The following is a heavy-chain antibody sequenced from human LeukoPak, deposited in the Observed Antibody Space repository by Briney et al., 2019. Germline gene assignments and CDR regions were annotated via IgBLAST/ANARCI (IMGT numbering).Heavy chain of an antibody. J-gene: IGHJ4*02. V-gene: IGHV4-38-2*02. D-gene: IGHD2-15*01. Sequence: SETLSLTCTVSGYSISSGYFWGWIRQPPGKGPEWIGSIFHSGDVYYNPALQSRVTISIDASTNRFSLKLTSVTAADTALYYCARVVASTSIDSWGQGTLVTVSS. CDR2: IFHSGDV. CDR3: ARVVASTSIDS. CDR1: GYSISSGYF.